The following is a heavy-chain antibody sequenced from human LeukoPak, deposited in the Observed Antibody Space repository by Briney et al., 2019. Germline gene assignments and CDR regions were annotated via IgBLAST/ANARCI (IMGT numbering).Heavy chain of an antibody. Sequence: GGSLRLSCAASGFTFSNSDMSWVRQAPGKGLEWVSTLNSRGITTYYADSVKGRFTISRDNSKNTLYLQMNSLRAEDTAVYYCAKGIYSSGWSYFDYWGHGTLVTVSS. CDR3: AKGIYSSGWSYFDY. D-gene: IGHD6-19*01. CDR1: GFTFSNSD. J-gene: IGHJ4*01. CDR2: LNSRGITT. V-gene: IGHV3-23*01.